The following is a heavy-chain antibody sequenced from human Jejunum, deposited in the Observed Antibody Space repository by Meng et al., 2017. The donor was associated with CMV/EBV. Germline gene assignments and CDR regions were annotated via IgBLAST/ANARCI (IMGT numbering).Heavy chain of an antibody. CDR2: VTFSGGT. Sequence: GSVCGGHYFWGCIHQPPGKGLELIGYVTFSGGTNYNPSLKSRVTISLDTSNNQVSLTLISVTAADTAPYFCARGATSASNNYPLDHWGQGILVTVSS. D-gene: IGHD1-26*01. CDR1: GSVCGGHYF. V-gene: IGHV4-61*01. J-gene: IGHJ4*02. CDR3: ARGATSASNNYPLDH.